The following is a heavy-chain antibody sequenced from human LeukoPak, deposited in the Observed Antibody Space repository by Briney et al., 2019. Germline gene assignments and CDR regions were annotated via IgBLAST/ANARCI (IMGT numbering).Heavy chain of an antibody. CDR2: IYNGGST. J-gene: IGHJ4*02. D-gene: IGHD6-13*01. V-gene: IGHV3-66*01. CDR3: ARVDSSSWYYFDY. CDR1: GFTVSSNY. Sequence: GGSLRLSCAASGFTVSSNYMSWVRQAPGKGLEWVSVIYNGGSTYYADSVKGRFTISRDNSKNTLYLQMNSLRAEDTAVYYCARVDSSSWYYFDYLGQGTLVTVSS.